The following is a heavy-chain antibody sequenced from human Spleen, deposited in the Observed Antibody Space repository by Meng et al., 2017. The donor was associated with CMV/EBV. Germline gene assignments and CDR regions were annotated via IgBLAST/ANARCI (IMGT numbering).Heavy chain of an antibody. CDR2: IIPVLDMA. J-gene: IGHJ5*02. CDR3: ARGGRWELHGGPDL. CDR1: GDIFSKYA. D-gene: IGHD1-26*01. V-gene: IGHV1-69*10. Sequence: SVKVSCKASGDIFSKYAISWVRQAPGHGLQWVGGIIPVLDMANYAQNFKGRVTITADKSSNTAYMDLSSLRSDDTAVYYCARGGRWELHGGPDLWGQGTLVTVSS.